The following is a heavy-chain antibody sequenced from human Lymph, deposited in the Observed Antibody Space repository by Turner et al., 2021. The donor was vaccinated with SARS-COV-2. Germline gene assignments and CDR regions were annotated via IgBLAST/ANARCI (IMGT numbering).Heavy chain of an antibody. D-gene: IGHD6-19*01. CDR1: GFTFSGYA. V-gene: IGHV3-30-3*01. CDR2: ISYDGSNK. J-gene: IGHJ4*02. CDR3: ARDFVAVTGPFDY. Sequence: QVQLVDSGRGVVQPGRPLLLSFAASGFTFSGYAMHWFRHAAGKGLELVAVISYDGSNKYSADSVKGRFTISRDNSKNTLYLQMNSLRAEHTAVCYCARDFVAVTGPFDYWGQGTLVTVSS.